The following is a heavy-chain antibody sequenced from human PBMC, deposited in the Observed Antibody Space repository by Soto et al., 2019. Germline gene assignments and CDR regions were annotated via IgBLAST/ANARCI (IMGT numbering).Heavy chain of an antibody. V-gene: IGHV1-3*05. CDR3: ARGGPPIDY. CDR1: GYTFSSSA. Sequence: QVQLVQSGAAEKKPGASVKVSCKASGYTFSSSALPWVRQAPGQRLEWMGWINAGNGNTKYSQKFQGRVTITRDTAASTAYMELSSLRAEDTAGYYCARGGPPIDYWGQGTLVTVSS. CDR2: INAGNGNT. J-gene: IGHJ4*02. D-gene: IGHD3-10*01.